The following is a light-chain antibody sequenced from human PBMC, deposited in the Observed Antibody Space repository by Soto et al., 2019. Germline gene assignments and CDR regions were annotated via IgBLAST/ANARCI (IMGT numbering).Light chain of an antibody. J-gene: IGKJ5*01. CDR3: QQRTNWPSST. CDR1: QSVRTY. Sequence: EVVLTQSPATLSLSPGERATLSCRASQSVRTYLAWYQQKPGQAPRLLIHDASSRATGIPARFSGSGSGTEFTLTISSLEPEDFAVYYCQQRTNWPSSTCGQGTRLEI. V-gene: IGKV3-11*01. CDR2: DAS.